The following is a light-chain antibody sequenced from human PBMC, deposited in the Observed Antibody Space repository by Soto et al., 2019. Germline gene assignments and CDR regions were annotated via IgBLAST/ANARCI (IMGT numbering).Light chain of an antibody. CDR2: AAS. V-gene: IGKV3-20*01. J-gene: IGKJ3*01. CDR1: QSVSSDF. CDR3: QQYGNSPFT. Sequence: EIVLTQSPGTLSLSPGERATLSCRASQSVSSDFLAWYQQKPGQAPRLLIYAASSRASGIPDRFSGSGSETEFTLTISRLEPEDFAVYYCQQYGNSPFTFGPGTKVDIK.